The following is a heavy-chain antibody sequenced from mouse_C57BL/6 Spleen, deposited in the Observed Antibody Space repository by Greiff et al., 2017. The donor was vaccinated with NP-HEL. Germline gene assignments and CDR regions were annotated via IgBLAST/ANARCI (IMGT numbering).Heavy chain of an antibody. J-gene: IGHJ4*01. V-gene: IGHV5-17*01. CDR2: ISSGSSTI. D-gene: IGHD2-3*01. CDR1: GFTFSDYG. CDR3: ARGDGYYEEGAMDY. Sequence: EVHLVESGGGLVKPGGSLKLSCAASGFTFSDYGMHWVRQAPEKGLEWVAYISSGSSTIYYADTVKGRFTISRDNAKNTLFLQMTSLRSEDTAMYYCARGDGYYEEGAMDYWGQGTSVTVSS.